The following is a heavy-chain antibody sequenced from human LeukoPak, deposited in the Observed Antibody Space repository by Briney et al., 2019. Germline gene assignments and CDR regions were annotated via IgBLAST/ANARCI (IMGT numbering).Heavy chain of an antibody. CDR1: GFTINTYA. CDR3: AKDESSGYYYFDH. V-gene: IGHV3-23*01. D-gene: IGHD3-22*01. Sequence: RGSLRLSCAASGFTINTYAMSWVRQAPGKGLEWDSVISSSGGFTYYADSVKGRFTISRDNSKNTLYLQMNSLRAEDTAVYYCAKDESSGYYYFDHWGQGTLVTVSS. CDR2: ISSSGGFT. J-gene: IGHJ4*02.